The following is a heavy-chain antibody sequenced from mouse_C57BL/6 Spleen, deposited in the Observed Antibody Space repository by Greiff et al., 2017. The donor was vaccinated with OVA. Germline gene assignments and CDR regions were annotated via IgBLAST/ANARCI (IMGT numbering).Heavy chain of an antibody. J-gene: IGHJ4*01. CDR1: GYTFTDYN. Sequence: EVQLQESGPELVKPGASVKIPCKASGYTFTDYNMDWVKQSHGKSLEWIGDINPNNGGTIYNQKFKGKATLTVDKSSSTAYMELSSLTSEDTAVYYCARRATVLDYWGQGTSVTVSS. CDR3: ARRATVLDY. V-gene: IGHV1-18*01. CDR2: INPNNGGT. D-gene: IGHD1-1*01.